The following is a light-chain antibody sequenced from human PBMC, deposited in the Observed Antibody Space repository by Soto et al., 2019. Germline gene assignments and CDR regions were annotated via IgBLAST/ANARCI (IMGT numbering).Light chain of an antibody. CDR1: QSIRYY. J-gene: IGKJ1*01. Sequence: DIQLTQSPPTLSASVGDRVTITCRASQSIRYYLAWYQQMPGKAPKLLIYGASSLQSGVPSRFSGSGSGTEFTLAISSLQHDDCATYFCQHHNSYSQTFGQGTKVEIK. CDR2: GAS. CDR3: QHHNSYSQT. V-gene: IGKV1-5*01.